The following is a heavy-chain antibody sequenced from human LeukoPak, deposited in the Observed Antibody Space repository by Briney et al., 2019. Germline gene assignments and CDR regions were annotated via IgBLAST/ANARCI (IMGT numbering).Heavy chain of an antibody. CDR2: IYYSGST. J-gene: IGHJ4*02. D-gene: IGHD5-12*01. Sequence: SQTLSLTRTVSRGSISSGVYYWSWTRQHPGKGLEWIGYIYYSGSTYYNPSLESRVTISVDTSKNQFSLKLSSVTAADTAVYYCARGLRDIVATPYYFDYWGQGILVTVSS. CDR3: ARGLRDIVATPYYFDY. CDR1: RGSISSGVYY. V-gene: IGHV4-31*03.